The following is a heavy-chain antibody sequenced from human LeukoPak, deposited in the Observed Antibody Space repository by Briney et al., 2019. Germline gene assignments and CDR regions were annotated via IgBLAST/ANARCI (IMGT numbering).Heavy chain of an antibody. J-gene: IGHJ4*02. CDR3: AVWIRLWGGLYYFDY. CDR2: INPNTGDT. Sequence: ASLKVSCKASGYSFIGYYMYWVRQAPGQGLEWMGWINPNTGDTTYAQKFQGWVTMTRDTSISTAYMELSRLRSDDTAVYYCAVWIRLWGGLYYFDYWGQGTLVTVSS. CDR1: GYSFIGYY. V-gene: IGHV1-2*04. D-gene: IGHD5-18*01.